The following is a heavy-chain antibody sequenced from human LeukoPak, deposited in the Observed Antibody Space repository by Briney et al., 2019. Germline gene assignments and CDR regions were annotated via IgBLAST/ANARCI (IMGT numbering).Heavy chain of an antibody. CDR1: GGSISSSSYY. CDR3: ARHKDWWLRYFDY. J-gene: IGHJ4*02. D-gene: IGHD5-12*01. V-gene: IGHV4-39*01. Sequence: SETLSLTCTVSGGSISSSSYYWGWIRQLPGKGLEWIVSIYYSGSTYYNPSLKSRVTISVDTSKNQFSLKLSSVPAADTAVYYCARHKDWWLRYFDYWGQGTLVTVSS. CDR2: IYYSGST.